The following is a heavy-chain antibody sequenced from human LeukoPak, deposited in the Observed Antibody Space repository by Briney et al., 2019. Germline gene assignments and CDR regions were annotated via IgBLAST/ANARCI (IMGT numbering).Heavy chain of an antibody. CDR1: GFTFSSYA. Sequence: QAGGSLRPSCAASGFTFSSYAMHWVRQAPRKGLEYVSAISSNGGSTYYANSVKGRFTISRDNSKNTLYLQMGSLRAEDMAVYYCARDPSAEQWLGPPDYWGQGTLVTVSS. V-gene: IGHV3-64*01. J-gene: IGHJ4*02. CDR2: ISSNGGST. CDR3: ARDPSAEQWLGPPDY. D-gene: IGHD6-19*01.